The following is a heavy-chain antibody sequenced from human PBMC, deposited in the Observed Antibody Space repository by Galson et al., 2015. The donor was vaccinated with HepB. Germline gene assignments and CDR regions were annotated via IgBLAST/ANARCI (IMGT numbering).Heavy chain of an antibody. V-gene: IGHV3-33*08. Sequence: LRLSCAASGFTFSSYGMHWVRQAPGKGLEWVAVIWYDGSNKYYADSVKGRFTISRDNSKNTLYLQMNSLRAEDTAVYYCARGYSSSWYYAFDIWGQETMVTVSS. CDR2: IWYDGSNK. D-gene: IGHD6-13*01. J-gene: IGHJ3*02. CDR1: GFTFSSYG. CDR3: ARGYSSSWYYAFDI.